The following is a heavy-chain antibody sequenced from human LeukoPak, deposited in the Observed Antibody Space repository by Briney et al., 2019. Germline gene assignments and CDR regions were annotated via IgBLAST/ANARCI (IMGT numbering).Heavy chain of an antibody. Sequence: SETLSLTCTVSGASVNTGSYYWSWLRQPPGKGLEWIGNIYYSGTTNYNPSLKSRVTMSVDTSKNQFSLKLSSVTAADTAVYYCARDGGGSEPPYYYYGMDVWGQGTTVTVSS. J-gene: IGHJ6*02. CDR2: IYYSGTT. CDR1: GASVNTGSYY. D-gene: IGHD3-16*01. CDR3: ARDGGGSEPPYYYYGMDV. V-gene: IGHV4-61*01.